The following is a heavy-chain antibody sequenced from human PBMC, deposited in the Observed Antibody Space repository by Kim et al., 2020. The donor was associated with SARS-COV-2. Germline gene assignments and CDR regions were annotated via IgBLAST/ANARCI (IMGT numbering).Heavy chain of an antibody. CDR2: INSDGSST. CDR3: ARFTMVRGVTLLGLGYYYYGMDV. Sequence: GGSLRLSCAASGFTFSSYWMHWVRQAPGKGLVWVSRINSDGSSTSYADSVKGRFTISRDNAKNTLYLQMNSLRAEDTAVYYCARFTMVRGVTLLGLGYYYYGMDVWGQGTPVTVSS. J-gene: IGHJ6*02. V-gene: IGHV3-74*01. D-gene: IGHD3-10*01. CDR1: GFTFSSYW.